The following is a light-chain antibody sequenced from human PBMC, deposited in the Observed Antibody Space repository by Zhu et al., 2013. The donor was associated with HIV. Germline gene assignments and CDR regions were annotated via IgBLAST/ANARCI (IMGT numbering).Light chain of an antibody. CDR1: RSISGF. V-gene: IGKV1-39*01. Sequence: DIQMTQSPSSLSASVGDRVTITCRASRSISGFLNWYQQKPGMAPRLLVYAAFHLQSGVPSRFSGSGSGTDFTLSIRSLQPEDFATYFCQQSYTSPRTFGQGTKVEIK. CDR2: AAF. CDR3: QQSYTSPRT. J-gene: IGKJ1*01.